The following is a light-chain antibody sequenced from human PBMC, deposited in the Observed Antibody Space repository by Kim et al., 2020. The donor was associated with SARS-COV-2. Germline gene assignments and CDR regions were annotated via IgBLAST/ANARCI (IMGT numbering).Light chain of an antibody. J-gene: IGLJ3*02. Sequence: QLVLTQSPSASASLGASVKLTCTLSSGHSSYPIAWYQQQPEKGPRYLMKLNSYGSHSKGDGIPDRFSGSSSGAERYLPISSLQSEDEADYYCQTWGTGIRVFGGGTQLTVL. CDR3: QTWGTGIRV. CDR1: SGHSSYP. V-gene: IGLV4-69*01. CDR2: LNSYGSH.